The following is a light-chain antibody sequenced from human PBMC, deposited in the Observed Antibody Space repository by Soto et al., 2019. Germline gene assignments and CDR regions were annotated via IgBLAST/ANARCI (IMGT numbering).Light chain of an antibody. CDR2: GNS. J-gene: IGLJ2*01. CDR1: SSNIGAGYD. V-gene: IGLV1-40*01. Sequence: QSVLTQPPSVSGAPGQRVTISCTGSSSNIGAGYDVHWYQQLPGTAPKLLIYGNSNRPSGVPDRFSGCKSGTSASLAITGLQAEDAADYYCQSYDTSLSGHVVFGGGTKLTVL. CDR3: QSYDTSLSGHVV.